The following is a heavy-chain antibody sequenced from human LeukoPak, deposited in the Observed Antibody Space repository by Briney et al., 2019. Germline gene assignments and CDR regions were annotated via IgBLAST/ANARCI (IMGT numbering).Heavy chain of an antibody. Sequence: GRSLRLSCAASGFTFSSYVMHWVRQAPGKGLEWVAIISYDGSNEYYADSVKGRFTISRDNSKNTLYLQMNSLRAEDTAVYYCAKDESAAYYDSSGQNPLYYYYMDVWGKGTTVTVSS. D-gene: IGHD3-22*01. V-gene: IGHV3-30*04. J-gene: IGHJ6*03. CDR3: AKDESAAYYDSSGQNPLYYYYMDV. CDR2: ISYDGSNE. CDR1: GFTFSSYV.